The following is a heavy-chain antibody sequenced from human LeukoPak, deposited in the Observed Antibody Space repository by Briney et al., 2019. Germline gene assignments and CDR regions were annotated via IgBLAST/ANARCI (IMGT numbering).Heavy chain of an antibody. Sequence: PGGSLRLSCAASGFTFSSYAMSWVRQAPGKGLEWVSGISASGGSTYYADSVKVRFTISRDNSKNTLYLQMNSLRAEDTAVYYCAKDTAGELGFDIWGQGTMVTVSS. D-gene: IGHD1-26*01. CDR3: AKDTAGELGFDI. CDR1: GFTFSSYA. CDR2: ISASGGST. J-gene: IGHJ3*02. V-gene: IGHV3-23*01.